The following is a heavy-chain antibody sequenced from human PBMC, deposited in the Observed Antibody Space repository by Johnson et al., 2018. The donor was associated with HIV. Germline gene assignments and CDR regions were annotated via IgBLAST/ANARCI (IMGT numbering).Heavy chain of an antibody. V-gene: IGHV3-66*01. D-gene: IGHD3-22*01. CDR3: ARVGYYVDAFDI. CDR1: RFAVSSNY. J-gene: IGHJ3*02. Sequence: VQLVESGGGLVQPGGSLRLSCVASRFAVSSNYMSWVRQAPGKGLEWVSVIFSGGTTYYSDSVKGRFTISRDNSKNTVYLQMNSLRVEDTAVYYCARVGYYVDAFDIWGQGTVVTVSS. CDR2: IFSGGTT.